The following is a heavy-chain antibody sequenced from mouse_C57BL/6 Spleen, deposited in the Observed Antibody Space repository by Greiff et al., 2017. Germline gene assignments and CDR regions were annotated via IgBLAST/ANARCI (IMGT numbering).Heavy chain of an antibody. Sequence: VLLQQPGAELVKPGASVKLSCKASGYTFTSYWMHWVKQRPGQGLEWIGMIHPNSGSTNYNEKFKSQATLTVDKSSSPAYMQLSSLTSEDSAVYDCARGAMDYWGQGTSVTVSS. CDR1: GYTFTSYW. V-gene: IGHV1-64*01. J-gene: IGHJ4*01. CDR2: IHPNSGST. CDR3: ARGAMDY.